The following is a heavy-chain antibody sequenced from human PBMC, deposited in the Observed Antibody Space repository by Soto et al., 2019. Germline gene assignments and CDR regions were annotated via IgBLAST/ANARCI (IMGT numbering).Heavy chain of an antibody. CDR1: GYTFTSYG. V-gene: IGHV1-18*01. D-gene: IGHD3-22*01. J-gene: IGHJ4*02. CDR2: ISAYNGNT. CDR3: ARSGYYAHPGY. Sequence: QVQLVQSGAEVKKPGASVKVSCKASGYTFTSYGISWVRQAPGQGLEWMGWISAYNGNTNYAQNLQGRDTMTTDTSTSTGYLELRSVRSDDTAVYDCARSGYYAHPGYWGQGTLVAVCS.